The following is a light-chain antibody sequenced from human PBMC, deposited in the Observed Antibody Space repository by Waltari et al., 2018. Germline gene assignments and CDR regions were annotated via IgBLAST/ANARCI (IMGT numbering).Light chain of an antibody. Sequence: QSVLTQPPSASGTPGQRVTIYCSGSASNIGGNLVNWYQQHPGKAPKLLIYRSDLRPSGVPDRFSGSKSGTSASLAISGLQSEDEADYFCASWDDSLNGHWVFGGGTKVTVL. J-gene: IGLJ3*02. CDR2: RSD. V-gene: IGLV1-44*01. CDR1: ASNIGGNL. CDR3: ASWDDSLNGHWV.